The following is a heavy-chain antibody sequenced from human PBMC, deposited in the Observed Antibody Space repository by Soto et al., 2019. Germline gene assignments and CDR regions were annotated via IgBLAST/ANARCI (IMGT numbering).Heavy chain of an antibody. Sequence: PGGSLRLSCAASGFTFSNAWMSWVRQAPGKGLEWVGRIKSKTDGGTTDYAAPVKGRFTISRDDSKNTLYLQMNSLKTEDTAEYYCTTDRMAAYYGMDVWGQGTTVTVSS. V-gene: IGHV3-15*01. CDR1: GFTFSNAW. J-gene: IGHJ6*02. CDR2: IKSKTDGGTT. D-gene: IGHD6-19*01. CDR3: TTDRMAAYYGMDV.